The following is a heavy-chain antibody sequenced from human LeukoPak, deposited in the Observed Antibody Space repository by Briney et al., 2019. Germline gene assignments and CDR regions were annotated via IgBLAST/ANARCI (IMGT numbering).Heavy chain of an antibody. V-gene: IGHV3-30*03. CDR3: ARDDTVYFDY. Sequence: GGSLRLSCVASGFTFSRHDMNWVRQAPGKGLEWVAVISYDGSNKYYADSVKGRFTISRDNSKNTLYLQMNSLRAEDTAVYYCARDDTVYFDYWGQGTLVTVSS. CDR2: ISYDGSNK. D-gene: IGHD2-2*02. J-gene: IGHJ4*02. CDR1: GFTFSRHD.